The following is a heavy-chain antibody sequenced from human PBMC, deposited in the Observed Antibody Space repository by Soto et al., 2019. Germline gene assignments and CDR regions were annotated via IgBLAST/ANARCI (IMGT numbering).Heavy chain of an antibody. CDR1: GYSFHNSG. CDR3: SKNGTTWFAS. V-gene: IGHV1-18*01. CDR2: ISVFNGYA. Sequence: QVQLVQSGPELKKPGASVKVSCKTFGYSFHNSGISWVRQAPGQGLEWMGWISVFNGYAHYAQKFQGRVIMTADTFTNTAYMELRRLRYDDTAMYYCSKNGTTWFASWGQGSPVTVSS. D-gene: IGHD1-1*01. J-gene: IGHJ5*01.